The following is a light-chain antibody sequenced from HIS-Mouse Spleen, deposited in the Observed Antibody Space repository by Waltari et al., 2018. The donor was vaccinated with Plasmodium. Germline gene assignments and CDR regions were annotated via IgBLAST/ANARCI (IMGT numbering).Light chain of an antibody. CDR1: KIGRQS. CDR3: QVWDSSSDHVV. V-gene: IGLV3-21*02. J-gene: IGLJ2*01. Sequence: SYVLTQPPSVSVAPGPTARITWGAAKIGRQSVQWYQQKPGQAPVLVVYDDSDRPSGIPERFSGSNSGNTATLTISRVEAGDEADYYCQVWDSSSDHVVFGGGTKLTVL. CDR2: DDS.